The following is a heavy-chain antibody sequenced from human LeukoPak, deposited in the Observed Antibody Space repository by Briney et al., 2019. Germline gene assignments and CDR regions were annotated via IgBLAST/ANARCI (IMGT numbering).Heavy chain of an antibody. CDR2: IWYDGSNK. Sequence: QSGGSLRLSCAASRFTFSSYGMHWVRQAPGKGLEWVAVIWYDGSNKYYADSVKGRFTISRDNSKNTLYLQMNSLRAEDTAVYYCAKDNRFSSSWYYHYYMDVWGKGTTVTVSS. V-gene: IGHV3-33*06. D-gene: IGHD6-13*01. CDR3: AKDNRFSSSWYYHYYMDV. CDR1: RFTFSSYG. J-gene: IGHJ6*03.